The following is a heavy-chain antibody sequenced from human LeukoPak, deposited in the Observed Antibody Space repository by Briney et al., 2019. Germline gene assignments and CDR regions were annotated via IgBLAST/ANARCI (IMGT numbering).Heavy chain of an antibody. CDR2: IQYDGSNK. D-gene: IGHD6-6*01. V-gene: IGHV3-30*02. J-gene: IGHJ3*02. CDR3: AKDRSSSFHDAFDI. Sequence: PGRSLRLSCAASGFTFSSYGMHWVRQAPGKGLEWVAFIQYDGSNKYYADSVKGRFTISRDNSKNTLYLQMNSLRAEDTAVYYCAKDRSSSFHDAFDIWGQGTMVTVSS. CDR1: GFTFSSYG.